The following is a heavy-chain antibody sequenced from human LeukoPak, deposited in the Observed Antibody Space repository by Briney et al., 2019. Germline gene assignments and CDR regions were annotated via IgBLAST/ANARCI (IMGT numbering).Heavy chain of an antibody. D-gene: IGHD3-22*01. J-gene: IGHJ4*02. CDR2: ISSSSSYI. V-gene: IGHV3-21*01. CDR1: GFIFSSYS. CDR3: ARDQLRNYYDSSGLDY. Sequence: PGGSLRLSCAASGFIFSSYSMNWVRQAPGKGLEWVSSISSSSSYIHYADSVKGRFTISRDNAKNSLYLQMNSLRAEDTAVYYCARDQLRNYYDSSGLDYWGQGTLVTVSS.